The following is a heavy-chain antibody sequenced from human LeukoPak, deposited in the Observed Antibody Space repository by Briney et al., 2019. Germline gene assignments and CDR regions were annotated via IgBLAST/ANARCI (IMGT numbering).Heavy chain of an antibody. CDR2: IIPIFGTA. D-gene: IGHD3-22*01. CDR3: ARQDPANSSGYYFWFDP. J-gene: IGHJ5*02. Sequence: GASVKVSCKASGGTFSSYAISWVRQAPGQGLEWMGGIIPIFGTANYAQKFQGRVTITTDESTSTAYMELSSLRSEETAVYYCARQDPANSSGYYFWFDPWGQGTLVTVSS. CDR1: GGTFSSYA. V-gene: IGHV1-69*05.